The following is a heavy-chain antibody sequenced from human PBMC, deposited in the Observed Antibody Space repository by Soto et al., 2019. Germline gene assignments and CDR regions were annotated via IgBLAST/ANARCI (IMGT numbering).Heavy chain of an antibody. Sequence: PSQTLSLTCAISGDSVSSNSAAWNWIRQSPSRGLEWLGRTYYRPKWYNDYAVSVKSRITINPDTSKNQFSLQLNSVTPEDTAVYYCARVEGYYDFWSGPYYYYGMDVWGQGTTVTVSS. J-gene: IGHJ6*02. CDR2: TYYRPKWYN. D-gene: IGHD3-3*01. V-gene: IGHV6-1*01. CDR1: GDSVSSNSAA. CDR3: ARVEGYYDFWSGPYYYYGMDV.